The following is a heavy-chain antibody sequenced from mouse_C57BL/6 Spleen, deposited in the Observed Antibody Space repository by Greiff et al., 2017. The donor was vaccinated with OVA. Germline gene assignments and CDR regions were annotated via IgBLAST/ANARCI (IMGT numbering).Heavy chain of an antibody. V-gene: IGHV5-9-1*02. CDR2: ISSGGDYI. CDR1: GFTFSSYA. D-gene: IGHD2-4*01. CDR3: TREDDYQFAY. Sequence: EVKLMESGEGLVKPGGSLKLSCAASGFTFSSYAMSWVRQTPEKRLEWVAYISSGGDYIYYADTVKGRFTISRDNARNTLYLQMSSVKSEDTAMYYCTREDDYQFAYWGQGTLVTVSA. J-gene: IGHJ3*01.